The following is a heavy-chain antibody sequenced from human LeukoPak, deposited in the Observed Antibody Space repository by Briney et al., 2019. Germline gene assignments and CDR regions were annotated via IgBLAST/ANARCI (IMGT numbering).Heavy chain of an antibody. CDR1: GFTFSSYD. CDR2: IGPAGDT. V-gene: IGHV3-13*01. D-gene: IGHD6-19*01. CDR3: ARAVSSGWYGD. Sequence: GGSLRLSCAASGFTFSSYDMHWVRQATGKGLEWVSAIGPAGDTYYPGSVKGRFTISRENAKNSLYLQMNSLRAGDTAVYYCARAVSSGWYGDWGQGTLVTVPS. J-gene: IGHJ4*02.